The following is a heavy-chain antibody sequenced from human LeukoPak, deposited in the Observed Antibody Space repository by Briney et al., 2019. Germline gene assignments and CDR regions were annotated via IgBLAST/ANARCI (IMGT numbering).Heavy chain of an antibody. CDR3: ARLGGSYINAFDI. V-gene: IGHV4-38-2*01. CDR2: IYHSGST. CDR1: GYSISSGYY. J-gene: IGHJ3*02. D-gene: IGHD1-26*01. Sequence: PSETLSLTCAVSGYSISSGYYWGWIRQPPGKGLEWIGSIYHSGSTYYNPSLKNRVTISVDTSKNQFSLKLSSVTAADTAVYYCARLGGSYINAFDIWGQGTMVTVSS.